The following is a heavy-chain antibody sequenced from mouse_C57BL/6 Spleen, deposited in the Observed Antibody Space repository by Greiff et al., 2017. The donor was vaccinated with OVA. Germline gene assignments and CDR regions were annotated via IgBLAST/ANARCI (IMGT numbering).Heavy chain of an antibody. Sequence: VQLKESGPELVKPGASVKISCKASGYSFTDYNMNWVKQSNGKSLEWIGVINPNYGTTSYNQKFKGKATLTVDQSSSTAYMQLNSLTSEDSAVYYCARGGDSSGYPFAYWGQGTLVTVSA. J-gene: IGHJ3*01. D-gene: IGHD3-2*02. V-gene: IGHV1-39*01. CDR3: ARGGDSSGYPFAY. CDR1: GYSFTDYN. CDR2: INPNYGTT.